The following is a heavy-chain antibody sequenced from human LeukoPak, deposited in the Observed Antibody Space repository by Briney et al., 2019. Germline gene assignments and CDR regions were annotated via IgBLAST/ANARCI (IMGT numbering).Heavy chain of an antibody. V-gene: IGHV4-30-2*01. CDR1: GGSISSGGYS. J-gene: IGHJ4*02. Sequence: PSQTLSLTCAVSGGSISSGGYSWSWIRQPPGKGLEWIGYIYHSGSTYYNPSLKSRVTISVDRSKNQFSLKLGSVTAADTAVYYCASLYYYGSGSYLDYWGQGTLVTVSS. CDR3: ASLYYYGSGSYLDY. D-gene: IGHD3-10*01. CDR2: IYHSGST.